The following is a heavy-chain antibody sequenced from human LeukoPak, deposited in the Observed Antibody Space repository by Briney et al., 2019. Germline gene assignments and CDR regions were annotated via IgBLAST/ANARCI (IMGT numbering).Heavy chain of an antibody. J-gene: IGHJ3*02. V-gene: IGHV1-18*01. CDR1: GYTFTSYG. CDR3: ARVEKGGPLGYCSSTSCTDAFDI. D-gene: IGHD2-2*01. Sequence: ASVKVSCKASGYTFTSYGISWVRQAPGQGLEWMGWISAYNGNTNYAQKLQGRVTMTTDTSTSTAYMELRSLRSDDTAVYYYARVEKGGPLGYCSSTSCTDAFDIWGQGTMVTVSS. CDR2: ISAYNGNT.